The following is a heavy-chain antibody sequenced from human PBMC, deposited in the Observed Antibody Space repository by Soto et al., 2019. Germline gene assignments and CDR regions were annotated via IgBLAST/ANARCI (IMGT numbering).Heavy chain of an antibody. V-gene: IGHV4-34*01. CDR2: INHSGST. Sequence: SETLSLTCAAYGGSFSGYYWSWIRQPPGKGLEWIGEINHSGSTNYNPSLKSRVTISVDTSKNQFSLKLSSVTAADTAVYYCARGRGVSSSYYYYYYGMDVWGQGTTVTVSS. D-gene: IGHD6-6*01. J-gene: IGHJ6*02. CDR3: ARGRGVSSSYYYYYYGMDV. CDR1: GGSFSGYY.